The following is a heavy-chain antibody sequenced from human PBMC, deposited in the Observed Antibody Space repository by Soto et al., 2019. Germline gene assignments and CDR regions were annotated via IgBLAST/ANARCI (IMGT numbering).Heavy chain of an antibody. CDR3: AGTTSHQWYYMDV. D-gene: IGHD1-7*01. CDR1: GDSVSRNSAA. CDR2: TYYRSRWYN. V-gene: IGHV6-1*01. Sequence: PSQTLSLTCAISGDSVSRNSAAWNWFRQTPSRGLEWLARTYYRSRWYNDYAVSVRSRITVNPDTSKNQFSLQLTSVTPEDTAVYYCAGTTSHQWYYMDVWGKGTTVTVSS. J-gene: IGHJ6*03.